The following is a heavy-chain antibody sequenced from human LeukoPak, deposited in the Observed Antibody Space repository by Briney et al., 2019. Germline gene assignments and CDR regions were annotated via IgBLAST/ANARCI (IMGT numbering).Heavy chain of an antibody. V-gene: IGHV1-8*01. CDR2: MNPNSGNT. D-gene: IGHD3-3*01. J-gene: IGHJ5*02. CDR1: GYTFASYD. CDR3: ARDDADFWSGYSDP. Sequence: ASVKVSCKASGYTFASYDINWVRQATGQGLEWMGWMNPNSGNTGYAQKFQGRVTVTRNTSISTAYMELSSLRSEDTAVYYCARDDADFWSGYSDPWGQGTLVTVSS.